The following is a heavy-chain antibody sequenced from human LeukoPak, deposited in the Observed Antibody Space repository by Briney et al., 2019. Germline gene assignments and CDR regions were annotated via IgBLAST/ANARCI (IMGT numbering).Heavy chain of an antibody. D-gene: IGHD3-10*01. CDR1: GFTFSSYS. CDR2: ISSSSSTI. J-gene: IGHJ4*02. V-gene: IGHV3-48*01. CDR3: ASSGGSGSYYNSYFDY. Sequence: GGSLRLSCAASGFTFSSYSMNWVRQAPGKGLEWVSYISSSSSTIYYADSVKGRSTISRDNAKNSLYLQMNSLRAEDTAVYYCASSGGSGSYYNSYFDYWGQGTLVTVSS.